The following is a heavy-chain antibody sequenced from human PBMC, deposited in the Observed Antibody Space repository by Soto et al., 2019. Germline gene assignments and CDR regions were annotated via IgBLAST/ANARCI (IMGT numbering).Heavy chain of an antibody. CDR3: ARVRYYYGSGSYYVDY. Sequence: SETLSLTCTVSGGSISSYYWSWVRQPPGKGLEWIGYIYYSGSTNYNPSLKSRVTISVDTSKNQFSLKLSSVTAADTAVYYCARVRYYYGSGSYYVDYWGQGXLVTVSS. D-gene: IGHD3-10*01. CDR1: GGSISSYY. J-gene: IGHJ4*02. CDR2: IYYSGST. V-gene: IGHV4-59*01.